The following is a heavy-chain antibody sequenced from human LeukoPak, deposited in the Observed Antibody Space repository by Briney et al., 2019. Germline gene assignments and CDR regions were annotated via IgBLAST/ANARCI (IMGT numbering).Heavy chain of an antibody. CDR3: ARHLGSGWYYDY. CDR1: GGSISSYY. Sequence: SETLSLTCTVSGGSISSYYRSWIRQPPGKGLEWIGYMYDSGSTNYNPSLRSRVTISVDTPKNQFSLKLSSVTAAYTAVYDCARHLGSGWYYDYWGQGILVTVSS. D-gene: IGHD6-19*01. CDR2: MYDSGST. V-gene: IGHV4-59*08. J-gene: IGHJ4*02.